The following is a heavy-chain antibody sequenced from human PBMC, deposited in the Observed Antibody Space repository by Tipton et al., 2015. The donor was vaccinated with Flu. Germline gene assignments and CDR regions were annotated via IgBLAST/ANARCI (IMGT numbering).Heavy chain of an antibody. CDR1: GFTFSRYW. V-gene: IGHV3-7*01. Sequence: SLRLSCAASGFTFSRYWMTWVRQAPGKGLEWVTNINQDGSEIHYVDSVKGRFTISRDNAKNSLPLQMNGLNVEDTAFYYCAWIGDWAKRNWYFDLWGRGTLVTVSS. D-gene: IGHD3-9*01. CDR2: INQDGSEI. CDR3: AWIGDWAKRNWYFDL. J-gene: IGHJ2*01.